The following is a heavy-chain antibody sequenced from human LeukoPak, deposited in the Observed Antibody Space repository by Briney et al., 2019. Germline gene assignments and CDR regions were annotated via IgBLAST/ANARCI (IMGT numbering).Heavy chain of an antibody. D-gene: IGHD4-23*01. J-gene: IGHJ5*02. CDR2: ISGSGGST. Sequence: GGSLRLSCAASGFTFSNYAMNWVRQAPGKGVEWVSDISGSGGSTYYADSVRGGFTISRDNSKNTLYLQMSSLRDEDTAVYYCAKDRGPGGKVYWFDPWGQGTLVTVSS. CDR1: GFTFSNYA. V-gene: IGHV3-23*01. CDR3: AKDRGPGGKVYWFDP.